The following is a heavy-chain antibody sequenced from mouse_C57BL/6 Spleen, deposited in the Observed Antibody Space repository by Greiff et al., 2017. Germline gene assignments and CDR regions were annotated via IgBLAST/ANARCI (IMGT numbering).Heavy chain of an antibody. D-gene: IGHD2-1*01. CDR2: IDPENGDT. J-gene: IGHJ2*01. CDR1: GFNIKDDY. CDR3: TTGYGNY. V-gene: IGHV14-4*01. Sequence: EVQLQQSGAELVRPGASVKLSCTASGFNIKDDYMHWVKQRPEQGLEGIGWIDPENGDTEYASKFQGKATITADTSSSTAYLQLSSLTSEDTAVYYCTTGYGNYWGQGTTLTVSS.